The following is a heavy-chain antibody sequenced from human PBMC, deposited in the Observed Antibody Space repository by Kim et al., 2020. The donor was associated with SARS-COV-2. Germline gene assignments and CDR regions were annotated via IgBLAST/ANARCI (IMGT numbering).Heavy chain of an antibody. V-gene: IGHV7-4-1*02. Sequence: ASVKVSCKASGYTFTSHAVNWVRQAPGQGLEWMGWISTNAGNATYAQGFAGRFVFSLDISVNTTYLEISSLKTEHTAVYYCVATGYHWGQGTLVTVSS. D-gene: IGHD3-9*01. CDR2: ISTNAGNA. CDR1: GYTFTSHA. J-gene: IGHJ4*02. CDR3: VATGYH.